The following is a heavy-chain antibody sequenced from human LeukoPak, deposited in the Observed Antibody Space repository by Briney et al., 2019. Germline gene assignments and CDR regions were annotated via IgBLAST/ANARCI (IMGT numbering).Heavy chain of an antibody. Sequence: SETLSLTCTVSGGSISSYYWSWIRQPPGKGLEWIGYIYYSGSTNYNPSLKSRVTMSVDTSKNQFSLKLSSVTAADTAVYYCARSGDIVVVPAAMSDYYYYMDVWGKGTTVTISS. J-gene: IGHJ6*03. D-gene: IGHD2-2*01. CDR3: ARSGDIVVVPAAMSDYYYYMDV. CDR1: GGSISSYY. V-gene: IGHV4-59*12. CDR2: IYYSGST.